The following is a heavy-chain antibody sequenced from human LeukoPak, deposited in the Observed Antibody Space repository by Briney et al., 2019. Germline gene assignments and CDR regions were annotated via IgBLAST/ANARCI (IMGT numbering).Heavy chain of an antibody. CDR2: IKQDGSEK. CDR1: GFTFSSYW. J-gene: IGHJ4*02. V-gene: IGHV3-7*03. CDR3: ARALTYYYDSSGYPAFDY. Sequence: GGSLRLSCAASGFTFSSYWMSWVRQAPGKGLEWVANIKQDGSEKYYVDSVKGRFTISRDNAKNSLYLQMNSLRAEDTAVYYCARALTYYYDSSGYPAFDYWGQGTLVTVSS. D-gene: IGHD3-22*01.